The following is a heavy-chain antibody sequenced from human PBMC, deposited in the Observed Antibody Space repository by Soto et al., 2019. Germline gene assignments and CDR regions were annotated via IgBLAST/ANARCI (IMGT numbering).Heavy chain of an antibody. D-gene: IGHD2-2*01. Sequence: EVQLVESGGGLVKPGGSLTLSCAASGFIFNNAWMNWVRQAPGKGLEWVGRIKSKTDGGTTDYAAPVKGRFTISRDDSKNTLYLQMNSLKTEDTAVYYCTHQRWGAFEIWGQGTMVTVSS. CDR3: THQRWGAFEI. CDR2: IKSKTDGGTT. V-gene: IGHV3-15*07. CDR1: GFIFNNAW. J-gene: IGHJ3*02.